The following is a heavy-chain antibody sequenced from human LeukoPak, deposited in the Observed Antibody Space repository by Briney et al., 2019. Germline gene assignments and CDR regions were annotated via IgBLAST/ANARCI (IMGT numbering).Heavy chain of an antibody. CDR2: IHPDGSVQ. V-gene: IGHV3-7*01. CDR1: GVAIRNSW. D-gene: IGHD2-15*01. CDR3: ASTFPYCSDDGCAL. Sequence: GGSLRLSCVASGVAIRNSWMSWVRQAPGKGLEWVANIHPDGSVQNYVDSVKGRSTISRDSAKNSLYLQINNLRAEDTAVYYCASTFPYCSDDGCALGGQGTLVTVSS. J-gene: IGHJ1*01.